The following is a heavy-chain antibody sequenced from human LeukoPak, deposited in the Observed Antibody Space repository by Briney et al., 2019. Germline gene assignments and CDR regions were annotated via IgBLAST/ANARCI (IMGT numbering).Heavy chain of an antibody. CDR1: GFTISGFW. CDR2: MNSAGTTI. J-gene: IGHJ4*01. Sequence: PGGSLRLSCAASGFTISGFWMHWVRQVPGEGLVWVARMNSAGTTINYADSVKGRLTISRDNVRNTLHLQMNNLSLEDTAVYFCIREVQVRASASLGLWGRGTLVTVS. CDR3: IREVQVRASASLGL. D-gene: IGHD1-1*01. V-gene: IGHV3-74*01.